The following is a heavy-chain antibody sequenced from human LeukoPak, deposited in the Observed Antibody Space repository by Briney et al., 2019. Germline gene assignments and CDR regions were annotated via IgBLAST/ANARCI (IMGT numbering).Heavy chain of an antibody. CDR3: TKEGRPGWYLFDY. D-gene: IGHD6-19*01. J-gene: IGHJ4*02. Sequence: GGSLRLSCAASGFTFSSYAMSWVRQAPGKGLEWVSAISGSGGSTYYADSVKGRFTISRDNSKNTLYLQMNSLRPEDTAVYYCTKEGRPGWYLFDYWGQGTLVTVSS. V-gene: IGHV3-23*01. CDR2: ISGSGGST. CDR1: GFTFSSYA.